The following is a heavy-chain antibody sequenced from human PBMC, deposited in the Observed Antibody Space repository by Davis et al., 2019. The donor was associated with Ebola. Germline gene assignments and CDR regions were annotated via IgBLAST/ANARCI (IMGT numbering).Heavy chain of an antibody. CDR3: ARGHSSATGGDDY. V-gene: IGHV1-46*01. D-gene: IGHD6-19*01. CDR2: INPSGGST. J-gene: IGHJ4*02. Sequence: MPGGSLRLSCAASGFTFTSYYMHWVRQAPGQGLEWMGIINPSGGSTSYAQKFQGRVTMTRDTSTSTVYMELSSLRSEDTAVYYCARGHSSATGGDDYWGQGTLVTVSS. CDR1: GFTFTSYY.